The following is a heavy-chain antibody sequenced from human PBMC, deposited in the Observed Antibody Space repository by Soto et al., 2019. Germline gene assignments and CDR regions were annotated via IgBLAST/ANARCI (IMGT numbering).Heavy chain of an antibody. CDR2: ISSSSSYI. J-gene: IGHJ4*02. CDR3: ARWCYSNYGGLPCYFDY. CDR1: GFTFSSYS. D-gene: IGHD4-4*01. Sequence: EVQLVESGGGLVKPGGPLRLSCAASGFTFSSYSMNWVRQAPGKGLEWVQSISSSSSYIYYTDSVKGRFTISRDNAKNSLYLQMNSLRAEDTAVYYCARWCYSNYGGLPCYFDYWGQGTLVTVSS. V-gene: IGHV3-21*01.